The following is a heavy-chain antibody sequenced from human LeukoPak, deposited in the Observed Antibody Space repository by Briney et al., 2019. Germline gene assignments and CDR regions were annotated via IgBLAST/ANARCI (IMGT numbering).Heavy chain of an antibody. CDR1: GYTFTSYD. CDR3: ARGPYYDYVWGSYRDY. Sequence: ASVKVSCKASGYTFTSYDINWVRQATGQGLEWMGWMNPISGNTGYAQKFQGRVTMTRNTSISTAYMELSSLRSEDTAVYYCARGPYYDYVWGSYRDYWGQGTLVTVSS. V-gene: IGHV1-8*01. CDR2: MNPISGNT. D-gene: IGHD3-16*02. J-gene: IGHJ4*02.